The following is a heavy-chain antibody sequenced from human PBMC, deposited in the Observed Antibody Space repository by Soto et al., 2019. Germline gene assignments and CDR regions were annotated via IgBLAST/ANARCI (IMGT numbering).Heavy chain of an antibody. CDR1: GGSISSGGYY. Sequence: PSETLSLTCTVSGGSISSGGYYWSWIRQHPGKGLEWIGYIYYSGSTYYNPPLKSRVTISVDTSKNQFSLKLSSVTAADTAVYYCARDVETAAAGFDPRGQGTLVTVSS. J-gene: IGHJ5*02. V-gene: IGHV4-31*03. CDR3: ARDVETAAAGFDP. CDR2: IYYSGST. D-gene: IGHD6-13*01.